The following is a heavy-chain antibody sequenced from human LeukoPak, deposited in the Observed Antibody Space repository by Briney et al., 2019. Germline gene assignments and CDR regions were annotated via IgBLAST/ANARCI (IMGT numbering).Heavy chain of an antibody. Sequence: SETPSLTCTVSGGSISSSSYYWGWIRQPPGKGLEWIGSIYYSGSTYYNPSLKSRVTISVDTSKNQFSLKLSPVTAADTAVYYCARHRLNTAMINWFDPWGQGTLVTVSS. J-gene: IGHJ5*02. CDR2: IYYSGST. CDR3: ARHRLNTAMINWFDP. CDR1: GGSISSSSYY. D-gene: IGHD5-18*01. V-gene: IGHV4-39*01.